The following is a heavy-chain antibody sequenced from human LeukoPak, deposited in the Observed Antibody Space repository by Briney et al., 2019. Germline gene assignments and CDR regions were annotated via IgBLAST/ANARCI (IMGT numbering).Heavy chain of an antibody. CDR1: GFTFSSYA. CDR3: AKAGGFTLYYGMDV. CDR2: ISGSGGSA. Sequence: PGGSLRLSCAASGFTFSSYAMSWVRQAPGKGLEWVSAISGSGGSAYYADSVKGRFTISRDNSKNTLYLQMNSLRAEDTAVYYCAKAGGFTLYYGMDVWGQGTTVTVSS. J-gene: IGHJ6*02. D-gene: IGHD3-16*01. V-gene: IGHV3-23*01.